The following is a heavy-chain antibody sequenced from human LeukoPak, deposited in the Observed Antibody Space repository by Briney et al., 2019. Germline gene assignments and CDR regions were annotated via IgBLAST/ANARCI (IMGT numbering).Heavy chain of an antibody. J-gene: IGHJ4*02. CDR1: GFTFSSSW. CDR3: ARDRTGAGLDY. Sequence: GGPLRLSCAASGFTFSSSWMSWVRRAPGKGLEWVANIRQDGNEKYFADSVKGRFTISRDNAKNSLFLQVNSLRAEDTAVYYCARDRTGAGLDYWGQGTLVTVSS. V-gene: IGHV3-7*03. D-gene: IGHD1-14*01. CDR2: IRQDGNEK.